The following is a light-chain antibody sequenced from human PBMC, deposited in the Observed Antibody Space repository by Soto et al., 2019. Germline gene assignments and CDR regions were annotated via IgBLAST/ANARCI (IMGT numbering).Light chain of an antibody. CDR3: QQFDVLPPYT. V-gene: IGKV1-33*01. CDR2: DAD. CDR1: HDIKNY. J-gene: IGKJ2*01. Sequence: DIPLTQSPPSLSASEGDRVTITCQPSHDIKNYLNWYQQKPGKAPKLLIYDADNLQTGVPSRFSGSGAGTEFTFTIGSLQPEDVATYFCQQFDVLPPYTFGQGTKVDIK.